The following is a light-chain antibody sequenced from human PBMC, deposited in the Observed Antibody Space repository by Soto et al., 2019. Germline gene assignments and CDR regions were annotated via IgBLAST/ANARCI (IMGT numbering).Light chain of an antibody. CDR3: HQYYEWPLT. CDR2: GAS. V-gene: IGKV3D-15*01. J-gene: IGKJ4*01. CDR1: QSVGRS. Sequence: EIVITQSPAALSLSPGEGVTLTCRASQSVGRSLAWYQQRPGQAPRLLIYGASTRATGTPVRFSGIGSGTEFTLTISSLQSEDFVVYYCHQYYEWPLTFGGGTKMEIK.